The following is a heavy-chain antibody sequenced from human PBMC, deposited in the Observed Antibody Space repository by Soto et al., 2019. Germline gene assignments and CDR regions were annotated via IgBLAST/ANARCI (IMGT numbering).Heavy chain of an antibody. Sequence: GASVKVSCKASGYTFTGYYMHWVRQAPGQGLEWMGWINPNSGGTNYAQKFQGWVTMTRDTSISTAYMELSRLRSDDTVVYYCARGITFGVVIVIYLDYWGQATPVTVYS. CDR1: GYTFTGYY. D-gene: IGHD3-16*02. J-gene: IGHJ4*02. CDR3: ARGITFGVVIVIYLDY. CDR2: INPNSGGT. V-gene: IGHV1-2*04.